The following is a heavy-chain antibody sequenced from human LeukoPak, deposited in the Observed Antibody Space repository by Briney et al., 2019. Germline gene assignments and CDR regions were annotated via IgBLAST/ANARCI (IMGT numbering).Heavy chain of an antibody. V-gene: IGHV3-13*01. CDR3: ARRGFPGGMDV. D-gene: IGHD5-12*01. J-gene: IGHJ6*02. CDR2: IGTAGDT. Sequence: PGGSLRLSCAASGFTFSSYDMHWVRQATGKGLEWVSAIGTAGDTYYPGSVKGRFTISRENAENSLYLQMNSLRAGDTAVYYCARRGFPGGMDVWGQGTTVTVSS. CDR1: GFTFSSYD.